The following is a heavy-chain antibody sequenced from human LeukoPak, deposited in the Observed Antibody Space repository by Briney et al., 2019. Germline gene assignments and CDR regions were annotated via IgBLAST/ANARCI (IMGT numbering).Heavy chain of an antibody. Sequence: ASVKVSCKASGYTFTGYYMHWVRQAPGQGLEWMGWINPNSGGTNYAQKFQGRVTMTRDTSISTAYMELSMLRSDDSAAYYCARVMGSSGWYLDDSFDIWGQGTMVTVSS. V-gene: IGHV1-2*02. D-gene: IGHD6-19*01. CDR1: GYTFTGYY. J-gene: IGHJ3*02. CDR3: ARVMGSSGWYLDDSFDI. CDR2: INPNSGGT.